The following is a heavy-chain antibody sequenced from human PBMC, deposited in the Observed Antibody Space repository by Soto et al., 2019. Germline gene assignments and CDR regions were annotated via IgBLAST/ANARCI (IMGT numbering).Heavy chain of an antibody. CDR3: ANTNTGYSDF. Sequence: GASVKISCKASGYNFSSYDFIWVRQATGRGVEWRLWMNTNSVNTGYAQKFLGRVTMTRNNSISTAYMELSSMRSEDTAVYYCANTNTGYSDFCGEGSLDTVSA. CDR2: MNTNSVNT. V-gene: IGHV1-8*01. CDR1: GYNFSSYD. J-gene: IGHJ4*02. D-gene: IGHD2-8*01.